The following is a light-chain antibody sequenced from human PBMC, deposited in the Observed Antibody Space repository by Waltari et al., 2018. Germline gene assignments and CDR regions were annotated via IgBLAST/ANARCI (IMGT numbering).Light chain of an antibody. J-gene: IGKJ1*01. CDR3: HHYDGYSRT. V-gene: IGKV1-5*03. CDR2: KSS. CDR1: QHISAW. Sequence: DIQLTQSPSTLSASIGDRVTITCRASQHISAWLAWYQQKPGKAPKLLIYKSSSSGSGVSSMFTGSGSGTDFTLTISGLQPDDFATYYCHHYDGYSRTFGQGTRVEVK.